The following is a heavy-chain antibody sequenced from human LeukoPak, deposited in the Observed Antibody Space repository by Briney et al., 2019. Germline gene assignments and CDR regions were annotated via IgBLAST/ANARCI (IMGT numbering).Heavy chain of an antibody. CDR3: AREEIVVSYGMDV. Sequence: ASVKVSCKASGFSFSTYAINWVRQAPGQGLEWMGWINGYNGNTKYVQTVQGRVTMTTDTSTSTAYMELRSLRSDDTAVYYCAREEIVVSYGMDVWGQGTTVTVSS. D-gene: IGHD2-2*01. J-gene: IGHJ6*02. V-gene: IGHV1-18*01. CDR2: INGYNGNT. CDR1: GFSFSTYA.